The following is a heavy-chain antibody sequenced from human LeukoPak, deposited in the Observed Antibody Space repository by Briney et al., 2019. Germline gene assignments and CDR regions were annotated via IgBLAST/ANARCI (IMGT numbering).Heavy chain of an antibody. CDR2: IKSKTDGGTT. V-gene: IGHV3-15*01. J-gene: IGHJ4*02. Sequence: GGSLRLSCAASGFTFSHAWMSWVRQAPGKGLEWVGRIKSKTDGGTTDYAAPVKGRFTISRDDSKNTLYLQMNSLKTEDTAVYYCTTPNSSGRPERFLFDYWGQGTLVTVSS. CDR1: GFTFSHAW. CDR3: TTPNSSGRPERFLFDY. D-gene: IGHD6-19*01.